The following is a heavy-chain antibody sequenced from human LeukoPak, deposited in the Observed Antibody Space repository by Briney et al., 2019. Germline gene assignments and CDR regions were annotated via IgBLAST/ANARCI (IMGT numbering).Heavy chain of an antibody. D-gene: IGHD3-22*01. J-gene: IGHJ5*02. CDR1: GFTFSSYN. V-gene: IGHV3-21*01. Sequence: WGSLRLSCAASGFTFSSYNMTWVRQAPGKGLEWVSSISSSSTYIYYADSVKGRFTISRDNTKNSLYLQMNRLRADDTAVYYCARDYYDSSGYAFEPWGQGTLVTVSS. CDR3: ARDYYDSSGYAFEP. CDR2: ISSSSTYI.